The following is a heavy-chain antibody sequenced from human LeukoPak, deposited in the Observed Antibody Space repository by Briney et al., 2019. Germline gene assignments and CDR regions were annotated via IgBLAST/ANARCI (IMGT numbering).Heavy chain of an antibody. Sequence: PGGSLRLSCAASGFTFSSYAMSWVRQAPGKGLEWVSAISGSGGSTYYADSVKGRFTISRDNSKNTLYLQMNSLRAEDTAVYYCARDIYRICSSTSCYSYAFDIWGQGTMVTVSS. D-gene: IGHD2-2*02. CDR3: ARDIYRICSSTSCYSYAFDI. J-gene: IGHJ3*02. CDR1: GFTFSSYA. V-gene: IGHV3-23*01. CDR2: ISGSGGST.